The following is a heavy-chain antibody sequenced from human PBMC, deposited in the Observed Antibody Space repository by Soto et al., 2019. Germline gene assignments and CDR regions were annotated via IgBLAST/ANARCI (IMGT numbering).Heavy chain of an antibody. V-gene: IGHV1-3*01. CDR1: GYTFTSYA. Sequence: PSVKVSCKASGYTFTSYAMHWVRQAPGQRLEWMGWINAGNGNTKYSQKFQGRVTITRDTSASTAYMELSSLRSEDTAVYYCARVSRSSCSSTSCYLSYWGQGTLVTVSS. CDR2: INAGNGNT. D-gene: IGHD2-2*01. CDR3: ARVSRSSCSSTSCYLSY. J-gene: IGHJ4*02.